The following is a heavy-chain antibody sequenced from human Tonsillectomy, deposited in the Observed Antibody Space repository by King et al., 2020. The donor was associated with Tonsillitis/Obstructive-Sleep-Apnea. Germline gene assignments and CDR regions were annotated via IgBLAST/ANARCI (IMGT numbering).Heavy chain of an antibody. Sequence: VQLVESGAEVKKPGESLKISCKGSGYIFTSYWIGRVRQMPGKGLEWMGIIYPGDSDTRYSPSFQGQVTISADKSISTAYLQWSSLKASDTAMYYCARQSSVPGVTAATQFDYWGQGTLVTVSS. CDR1: GYIFTSYW. D-gene: IGHD2-2*01. V-gene: IGHV5-51*01. J-gene: IGHJ4*02. CDR2: IYPGDSDT. CDR3: ARQSSVPGVTAATQFDY.